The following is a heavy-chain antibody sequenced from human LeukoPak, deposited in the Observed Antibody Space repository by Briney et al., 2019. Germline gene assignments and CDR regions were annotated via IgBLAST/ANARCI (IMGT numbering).Heavy chain of an antibody. V-gene: IGHV2-5*08. CDR3: AHRGQPGTYFDY. J-gene: IGHJ4*02. CDR2: IYWDDDK. Sequence: TLSLTCTVSGGSISSYYWSWIRQPPGMALEWLALIYWDDDKSYSPSLKSRLTITKDTSKNQVVLKMTNMDPVDTATYYCAHRGQPGTYFDYWGQGSPVIVSS. CDR1: GGSISSYYW. D-gene: IGHD1-14*01.